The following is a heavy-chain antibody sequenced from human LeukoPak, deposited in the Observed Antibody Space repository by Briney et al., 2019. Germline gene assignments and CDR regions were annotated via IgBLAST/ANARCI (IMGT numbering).Heavy chain of an antibody. CDR2: ISSSSSYI. CDR1: GFTFSSYS. J-gene: IGHJ4*02. V-gene: IGHV3-21*01. Sequence: GGSLRLSCAASGFTFSSYSMNWVRQAPGKGLEWVSSISSSSSYIYYADSVKGRFTISRDNSKNTLYLQMNSLRAEDTAVYYCAKVSTTVVTRYYFDYWGQGTLVTVSS. CDR3: AKVSTTVVTRYYFDY. D-gene: IGHD4-23*01.